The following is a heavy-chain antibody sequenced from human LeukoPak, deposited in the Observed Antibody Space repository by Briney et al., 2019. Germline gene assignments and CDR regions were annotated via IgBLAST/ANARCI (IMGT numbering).Heavy chain of an antibody. Sequence: GGSLRLSCAASGFTFSNVWMTWVRQAPWKRLECVGRVKSRDVGRTTDYAAPVKGRFTISRDDSKNTVYLQMISLQTEDTAVYYCTTDFLQGYSSSWGQGTLVTVSS. D-gene: IGHD5-12*01. CDR3: TTDFLQGYSSS. CDR1: GFTFSNVW. V-gene: IGHV3-15*01. J-gene: IGHJ5*02. CDR2: VKSRDVGRTT.